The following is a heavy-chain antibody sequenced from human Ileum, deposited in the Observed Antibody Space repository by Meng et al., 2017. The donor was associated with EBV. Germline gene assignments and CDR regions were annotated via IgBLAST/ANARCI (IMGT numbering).Heavy chain of an antibody. Sequence: QVQVQESSPRLVRPLGTLSLSRAGSCDSNSSSNWWSWVRQAQGKGLEWIGEIHHTESTNYNPSLKSRVTISVDKSKNQFSLKLSSVTAADTAVYYCARESYSDSSGYYSLDYWGQGSLVTVSS. V-gene: IGHV4-4*03. CDR1: CDSNSSSNW. J-gene: IGHJ4*02. CDR3: ARESYSDSSGYYSLDY. D-gene: IGHD3-22*01. CDR2: IHHTEST.